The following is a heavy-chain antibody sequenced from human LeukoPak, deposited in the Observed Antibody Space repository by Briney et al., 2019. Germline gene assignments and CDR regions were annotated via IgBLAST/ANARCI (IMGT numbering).Heavy chain of an antibody. J-gene: IGHJ5*02. V-gene: IGHV4-38-2*01. D-gene: IGHD5-24*01. Sequence: PSETLSLTCAVSGYSISSGYYWGWIRQPPGKGLEWIGSIYHSGSTYYNPSLKSRVTISVDTSKNQFSLKLSSVTAADTAVYYCARRDGWFDPWAREPWSPSPQ. CDR1: GYSISSGYY. CDR3: ARRDGWFDP. CDR2: IYHSGST.